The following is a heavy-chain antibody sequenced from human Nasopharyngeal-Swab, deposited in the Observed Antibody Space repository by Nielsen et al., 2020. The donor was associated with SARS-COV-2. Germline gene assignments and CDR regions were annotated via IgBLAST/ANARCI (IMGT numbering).Heavy chain of an antibody. D-gene: IGHD3-10*01. Sequence: WIRQPPGKGLEWVSAISGSGGSTYYADSVKGRFTISRDNSKNTLYLQMNSLRAEDTAVYYCAKLSPYYYGSGRSHDAFDIWGQGTMVTVSS. J-gene: IGHJ3*02. V-gene: IGHV3-23*01. CDR3: AKLSPYYYGSGRSHDAFDI. CDR2: ISGSGGST.